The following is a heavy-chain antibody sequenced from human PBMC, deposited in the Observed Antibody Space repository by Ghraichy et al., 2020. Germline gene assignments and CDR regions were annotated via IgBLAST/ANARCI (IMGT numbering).Heavy chain of an antibody. CDR1: GFSVTSNY. Sequence: GGSLRLSCAASGFSVTSNYMNWVRQAPGKGLEWVSVIKTGDTTYYADSVNGRFTISRDSSKNTLYLQMSSLRADDTAVYYCARGSARPFDYWGQGTLVTVSS. CDR3: ARGSARPFDY. CDR2: IKTGDTT. J-gene: IGHJ4*02. V-gene: IGHV3-53*01.